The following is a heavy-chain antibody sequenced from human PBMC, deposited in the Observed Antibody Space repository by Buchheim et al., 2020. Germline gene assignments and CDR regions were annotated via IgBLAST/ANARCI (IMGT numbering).Heavy chain of an antibody. CDR2: IIDSGVST. CDR3: AEAIRASDY. J-gene: IGHJ4*02. D-gene: IGHD3-10*01. CDR1: GFPFSSYA. Sequence: EVQLLESGGGLVQPGGSLRLSCAASGFPFSSYAMGGVRQAPGKGLEWVSSIIDSGVSTSFADSVKGRFTISRDNSKNTLYLKMNSLRAEDTAVYYCAEAIRASDYWGQGTL. V-gene: IGHV3-23*01.